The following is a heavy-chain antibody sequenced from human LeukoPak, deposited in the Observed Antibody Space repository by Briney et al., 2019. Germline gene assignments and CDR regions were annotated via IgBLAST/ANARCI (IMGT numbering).Heavy chain of an antibody. CDR1: GGSISSYY. CDR3: ARDSNWEFDY. V-gene: IGHV4-59*01. J-gene: IGHJ4*02. D-gene: IGHD7-27*01. CDR2: IYYSGST. Sequence: PSETLSLTCTVSGGSISSYYWSWIRQPPGKGLEWIGYIYYSGSTNYNPSLKSRVTISVDTSKNQFSPKLSSVTAADTAVYYCARDSNWEFDYWGQGTLVTVSS.